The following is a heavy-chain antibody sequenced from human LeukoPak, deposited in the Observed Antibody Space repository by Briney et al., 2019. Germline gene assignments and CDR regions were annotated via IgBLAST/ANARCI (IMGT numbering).Heavy chain of an antibody. CDR3: ARDYGDWHYFDY. Sequence: SETLSLTCTVSGGSISSSSSYWGWIRQPPGKGLEWIGYIYYSGSTNYNPSLKSRVTISVDTSKNQFSLKLSSVTAADTAVYYCARDYGDWHYFDYWGQGTLVTVSS. V-gene: IGHV4-61*01. CDR2: IYYSGST. D-gene: IGHD4-17*01. CDR1: GGSISSSSSY. J-gene: IGHJ4*02.